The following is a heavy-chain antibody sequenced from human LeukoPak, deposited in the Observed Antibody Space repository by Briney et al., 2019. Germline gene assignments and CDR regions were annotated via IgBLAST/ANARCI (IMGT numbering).Heavy chain of an antibody. CDR1: GGSISSYY. CDR2: IYYSGST. J-gene: IGHJ4*02. V-gene: IGHV4-59*01. CDR3: ARAPSYYDSEVFDY. D-gene: IGHD3-3*01. Sequence: SETLSLTCTVSGGSISSYYWSWIRQPPGKGLEWIGYIYYSGSTNYNPSLKSRVTISVDTSKNRFSLKLSSVTAADTAVYYCARAPSYYDSEVFDYWGQGTLVTVSS.